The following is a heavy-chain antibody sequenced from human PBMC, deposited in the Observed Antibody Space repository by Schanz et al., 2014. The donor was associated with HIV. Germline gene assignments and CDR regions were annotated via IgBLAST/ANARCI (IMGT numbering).Heavy chain of an antibody. V-gene: IGHV3-30*18. J-gene: IGHJ5*02. CDR3: AKDFMDNNGWVYHLDP. CDR1: GFTFSTFA. D-gene: IGHD2-2*03. CDR2: ISHDGSYQ. Sequence: QVQLVESGGGVVQPGRSLRLSCAASGFTFSTFAMHWVRQAPGKGLEWVAVISHDGSYQYYADSLKGRFTISRDNSKNRVYLHMISLRVEDTASYYCAKDFMDNNGWVYHLDPWGQGTLVSVSS.